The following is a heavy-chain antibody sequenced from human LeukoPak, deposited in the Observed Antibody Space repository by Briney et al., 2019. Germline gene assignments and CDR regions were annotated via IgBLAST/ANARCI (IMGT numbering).Heavy chain of an antibody. CDR3: ARSVQPFYYYYMDV. J-gene: IGHJ6*03. Sequence: PGGSLRLSCAASGFTFSTYNMNWVRQAPGKGLEWVSYISSSGSTIYYADSVKGRFTISRDNAKNSLYLQMNSLRAEDTAVYYCARSVQPFYYYYMDVWGKGTTVTVSS. D-gene: IGHD4-17*01. CDR1: GFTFSTYN. V-gene: IGHV3-48*03. CDR2: ISSSGSTI.